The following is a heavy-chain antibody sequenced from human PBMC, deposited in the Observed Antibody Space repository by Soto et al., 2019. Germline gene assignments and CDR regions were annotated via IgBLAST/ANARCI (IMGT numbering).Heavy chain of an antibody. CDR2: VTYSGET. D-gene: IGHD4-17*01. V-gene: IGHV4-30-4*01. Sequence: QVQLQESGPGLVKPSQTLSLTCTVFGGSVSSTDDYWTWIRQPPGKGLEWIGSVTYSGETHYNPSHRSRIALFVDTAMNQFSLRVGSVTAADTAVYYCARARSGDYVPDWGQGTLVTVSS. CDR1: GGSVSSTDDY. J-gene: IGHJ4*02. CDR3: ARARSGDYVPD.